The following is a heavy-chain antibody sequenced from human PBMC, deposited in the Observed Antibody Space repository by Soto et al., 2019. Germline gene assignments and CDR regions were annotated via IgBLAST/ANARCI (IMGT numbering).Heavy chain of an antibody. CDR1: GYGFTTYG. J-gene: IGHJ4*02. CDR3: ARGRYGDY. Sequence: VHLVQSGAEVKKPGASVKVSCTGSGYGFTTYGSTWVRQAPGQGLEWMAWISAHNGNTNYAQKLHGRVTVTRYTSTSTAYMELRSRRSDDTAVYYCARGRYGDYWGQGALVTVSS. D-gene: IGHD1-1*01. CDR2: ISAHNGNT. V-gene: IGHV1-18*01.